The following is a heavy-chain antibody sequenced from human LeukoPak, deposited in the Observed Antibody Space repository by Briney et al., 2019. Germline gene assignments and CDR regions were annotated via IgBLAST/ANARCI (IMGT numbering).Heavy chain of an antibody. Sequence: GGSLRLSCAASGFTVSNNYMSWVRQAPGKGLEWVSVIYSGGSTYYADSVKGRFTISRDNSKNTLYLQMNSLRAEDTAVYYCARAERYSSIDGMDVWGQGTTVTVSS. V-gene: IGHV3-66*02. CDR3: ARAERYSSIDGMDV. CDR1: GFTVSNNY. D-gene: IGHD6-13*01. CDR2: IYSGGST. J-gene: IGHJ6*02.